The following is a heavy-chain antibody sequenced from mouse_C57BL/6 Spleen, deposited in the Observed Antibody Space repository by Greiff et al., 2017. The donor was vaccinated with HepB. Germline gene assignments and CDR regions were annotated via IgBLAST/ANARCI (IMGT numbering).Heavy chain of an antibody. J-gene: IGHJ4*01. CDR1: GYSFTDYN. Sequence: EVQLQQSGPELVKPGASVKISCKASGYSFTDYNMNWVKQSNGKSLEWIGVINPNYGTTSYNQKFKGKATLTVDQSSSTAYMQLNSLTSEESAVYYSARSDTTVVEYAMDYWGQGTSVTVSS. CDR3: ARSDTTVVEYAMDY. D-gene: IGHD1-1*01. V-gene: IGHV1-39*01. CDR2: INPNYGTT.